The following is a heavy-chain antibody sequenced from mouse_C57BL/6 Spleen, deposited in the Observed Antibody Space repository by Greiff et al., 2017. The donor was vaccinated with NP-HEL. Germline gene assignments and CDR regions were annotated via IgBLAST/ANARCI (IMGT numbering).Heavy chain of an antibody. CDR1: GFTFSSYA. D-gene: IGHD1-1*01. Sequence: EVKLMESGGGLVKPGGSLKLSCAASGFTFSSYAMSWVRQTPEKRLEWVATISDGGSYTYYPDNVKGRFTISRDNAKNNLYLQMSHLKSEDTAMYYCARRAITTVVAPNWYFDVWGTGTTVTVSS. CDR3: ARRAITTVVAPNWYFDV. CDR2: ISDGGSYT. J-gene: IGHJ1*03. V-gene: IGHV5-4*03.